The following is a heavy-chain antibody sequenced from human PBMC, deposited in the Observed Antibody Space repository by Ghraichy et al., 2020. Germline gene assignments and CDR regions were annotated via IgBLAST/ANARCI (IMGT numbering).Heavy chain of an antibody. D-gene: IGHD2-15*01. CDR3: AKDDTSSWYSAFDY. J-gene: IGHJ4*02. Sequence: GGSLRLSCAASGFTFSSYAMSWVRQAPGKGLEWVSGISGSGGNTYYADSVKGRFTISRDNSKNTLFLQMNSLRAEDMAVYFCAKDDTSSWYSAFDYWGQGNLVTVSS. CDR2: ISGSGGNT. V-gene: IGHV3-23*01. CDR1: GFTFSSYA.